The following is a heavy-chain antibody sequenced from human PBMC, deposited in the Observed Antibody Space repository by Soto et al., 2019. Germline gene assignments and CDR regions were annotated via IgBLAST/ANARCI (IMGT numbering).Heavy chain of an antibody. CDR3: ARDPIPRFDP. D-gene: IGHD2-21*01. CDR2: IYSGGST. V-gene: IGHV3-66*01. Sequence: GGSLRLSCAASGFTVSSNYMSWVRQAPGKGLEWVSVIYSGGSTYYADSVKGRFTISRDNSKNTRYLQMNSLRAEDTAVYYCARDPIPRFDPWGQGTLVTVSS. J-gene: IGHJ5*02. CDR1: GFTVSSNY.